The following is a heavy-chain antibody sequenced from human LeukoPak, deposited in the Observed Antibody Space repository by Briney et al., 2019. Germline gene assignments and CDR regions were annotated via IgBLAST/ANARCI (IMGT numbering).Heavy chain of an antibody. CDR3: ARASSTHDYNWFDP. CDR1: GGSISSYY. J-gene: IGHJ5*02. D-gene: IGHD6-13*01. CDR2: IYYSGST. Sequence: SETLSLTCAVSGGSISSYYWSWIRQPPGKGLEWIGYIYYSGSTNYNPSLKSRVTISVDTSKNQFSLKLSSVTAADTAVYYCARASSTHDYNWFDPWGQGTLVTVSS. V-gene: IGHV4-59*01.